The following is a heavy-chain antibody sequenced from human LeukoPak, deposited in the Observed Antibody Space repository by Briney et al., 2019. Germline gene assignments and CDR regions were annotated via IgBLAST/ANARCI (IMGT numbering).Heavy chain of an antibody. J-gene: IGHJ4*02. CDR1: GFTFSSYA. Sequence: GGSLRLSCAASGFTFSSYAMSWVRQAPGKGLEWVSAISGSGGSTYYADSVKGRFTISRDNSKNTLYLQMNSLRAEDTAVYYCAKGSPRERVAARPISYYFDYWGQGTLVTVSS. CDR3: AKGSPRERVAARPISYYFDY. V-gene: IGHV3-23*01. CDR2: ISGSGGST. D-gene: IGHD6-6*01.